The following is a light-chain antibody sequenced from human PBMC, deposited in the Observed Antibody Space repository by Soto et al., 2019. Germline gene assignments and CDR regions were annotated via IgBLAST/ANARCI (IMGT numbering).Light chain of an antibody. Sequence: QSALTQPASVSGSPGQSITISCTGTSSDVGVYNYVSWYQHHPGIAPKLLIYGVTNRPSGVSTRFSGSKSGNTASLTISGLQAEDEADYHCSSYTSASTLLYLFGTGTKLTVL. CDR2: GVT. CDR1: SSDVGVYNY. CDR3: SSYTSASTLLYL. J-gene: IGLJ1*01. V-gene: IGLV2-14*01.